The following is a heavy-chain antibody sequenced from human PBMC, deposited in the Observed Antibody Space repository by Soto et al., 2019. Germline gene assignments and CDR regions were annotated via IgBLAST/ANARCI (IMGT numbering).Heavy chain of an antibody. CDR2: ITSKAYGGTT. D-gene: IGHD3-22*01. CDR3: TSQGYYDSSGAFDY. Sequence: GGSLRLSCTGSGFTFGYYAMIWFRQAPGKGLEWVGFITSKAYGGTTDYAAPVKGRFTISRDDSKNTLYLQMNSLKTEDTAVYYCTSQGYYDSSGAFDYWGQGTLVTVSS. CDR1: GFTFGYYA. J-gene: IGHJ4*02. V-gene: IGHV3-49*03.